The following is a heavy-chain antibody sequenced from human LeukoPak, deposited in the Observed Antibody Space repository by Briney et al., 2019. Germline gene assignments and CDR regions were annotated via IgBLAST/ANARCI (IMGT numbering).Heavy chain of an antibody. J-gene: IGHJ4*02. V-gene: IGHV1-24*01. CDR3: ATGLKQLPPFDY. Sequence: ASVKVSCKVSGYTLTELSMHWVRQAPGKGLEWMGGFDPEDDETIYAQKFQGRVTMTEDTSTDTAYMELSSLRSEDTAVYYCATGLKQLPPFDYWGQGTLVTVSS. D-gene: IGHD6-13*01. CDR2: FDPEDDET. CDR1: GYTLTELS.